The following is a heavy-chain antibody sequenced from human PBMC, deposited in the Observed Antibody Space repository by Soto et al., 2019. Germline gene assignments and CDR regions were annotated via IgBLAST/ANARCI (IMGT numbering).Heavy chain of an antibody. J-gene: IGHJ6*02. V-gene: IGHV1-18*04. Sequence: GASVEVSCKASGYTFTSYGISWVRQAPGQGLEWMGWISAYNGNTNYAQKLQGRVTMTTDTSTSTAYMELRSLRSNDTALYYCAINRLRFFEWLPRSPFNSCYYGMDVWGQVTTGTVSS. CDR1: GYTFTSYG. CDR2: ISAYNGNT. D-gene: IGHD3-3*01. CDR3: AINRLRFFEWLPRSPFNSCYYGMDV.